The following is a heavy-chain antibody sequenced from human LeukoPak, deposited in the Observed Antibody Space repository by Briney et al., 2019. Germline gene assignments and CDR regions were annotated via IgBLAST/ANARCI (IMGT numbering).Heavy chain of an antibody. Sequence: GRSLRLSCAASGFTFSSHGMHWVRQAPGKGLEWVAVIWYDASNKYYADSVKGRFTVSRDNSKNTLYLQMNSLRAEDTAMYYCARNLRKYGSNSEYFDYWGQGTAVTVSS. J-gene: IGHJ4*02. CDR2: IWYDASNK. D-gene: IGHD4-23*01. CDR3: ARNLRKYGSNSEYFDY. CDR1: GFTFSSHG. V-gene: IGHV3-33*01.